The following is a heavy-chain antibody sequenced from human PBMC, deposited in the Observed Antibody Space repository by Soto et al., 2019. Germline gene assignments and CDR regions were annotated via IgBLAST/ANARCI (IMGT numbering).Heavy chain of an antibody. J-gene: IGHJ4*02. V-gene: IGHV3-7*01. CDR3: ARDPGIAAAGTVGYCDY. Sequence: LRLSCAASGFTFSSYWMSWVRQAPGKGLEWVASVKQDGSEKQYVDSVKGRFTISRDNAKNSLYLEMNSLRVDDTAVYYCARDPGIAAAGTVGYCDYWRQRTLVTVSS. D-gene: IGHD6-13*01. CDR1: GFTFSSYW. CDR2: VKQDGSEK.